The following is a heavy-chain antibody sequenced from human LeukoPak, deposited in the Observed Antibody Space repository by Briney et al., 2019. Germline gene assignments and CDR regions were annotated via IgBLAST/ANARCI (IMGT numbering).Heavy chain of an antibody. CDR2: IKEDGSEK. CDR1: GFTFSSYW. D-gene: IGHD5-24*01. V-gene: IGHV3-7*01. CDR3: ARGVEMATIDY. Sequence: PGGSLRLSCAASGFTFSSYWMSWVRQAPGKGLEWVANIKEDGSEKYYVDSVKGRFTISRDNAKNSLYLQMNSLRAEDTAVYYCARGVEMATIDYWGQGTLVTVSS. J-gene: IGHJ4*02.